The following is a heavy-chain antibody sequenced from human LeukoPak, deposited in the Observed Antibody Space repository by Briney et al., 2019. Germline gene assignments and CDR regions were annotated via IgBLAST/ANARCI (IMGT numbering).Heavy chain of an antibody. V-gene: IGHV1-2*02. Sequence: ASVKVSCKASGYTFTRYYMHWVRQAPGQGLEWMGWINPNSGGTNYAQKFQGRVTMTRDTSISTAYMELSRLRSDDTAVYYCARGIRFLEWLLSPSFDYWGQGTLVTVSS. D-gene: IGHD3-3*01. CDR1: GYTFTRYY. J-gene: IGHJ4*02. CDR2: INPNSGGT. CDR3: ARGIRFLEWLLSPSFDY.